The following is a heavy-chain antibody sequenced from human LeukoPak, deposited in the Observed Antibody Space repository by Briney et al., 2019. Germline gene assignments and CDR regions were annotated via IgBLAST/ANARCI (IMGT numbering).Heavy chain of an antibody. D-gene: IGHD3-22*01. CDR2: IHPNSGGT. Sequence: ASVKVSCKASGYTFTGYYMHWVRQAPGQGLEWMGWIHPNSGGTKYAQRFQGRVTVTRDTSISTVYMELSRLRSDDTAVYYCARWGKYYYDSSGYYYWGQGTLVSVSS. CDR1: GYTFTGYY. V-gene: IGHV1-2*02. J-gene: IGHJ4*02. CDR3: ARWGKYYYDSSGYYY.